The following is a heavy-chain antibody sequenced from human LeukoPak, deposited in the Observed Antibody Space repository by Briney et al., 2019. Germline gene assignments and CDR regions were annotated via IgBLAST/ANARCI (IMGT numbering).Heavy chain of an antibody. CDR3: ARVEYYYDSSGYYSFDYFDY. V-gene: IGHV4-39*01. Sequence: SETLSLTCSVSGGSISSSSYYWGWIRQPPGKGLEWIGTIYYSGSTYYNPSLKSRVTISVDTSKNKFSLKLGSVTAADTAVYYCARVEYYYDSSGYYSFDYFDYWGQGTLVTVSS. D-gene: IGHD3-22*01. CDR2: IYYSGST. J-gene: IGHJ4*02. CDR1: GGSISSSSYY.